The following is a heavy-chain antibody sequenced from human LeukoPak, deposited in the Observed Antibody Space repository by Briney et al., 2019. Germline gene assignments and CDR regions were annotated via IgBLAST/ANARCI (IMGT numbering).Heavy chain of an antibody. CDR3: ARYRYSSSCYIY. D-gene: IGHD6-13*01. CDR1: GFTSSHDW. J-gene: IGHJ4*02. Sequence: PGRSLRLSCAASGFTSSHDWMTWVRQAPGKGREWVANIKQDGSEKYYVVSVKVRFTISRDNAKNSLYLQMNSLRAEDTAVYFCARYRYSSSCYIYWGQGTLVTVSS. V-gene: IGHV3-7*01. CDR2: IKQDGSEK.